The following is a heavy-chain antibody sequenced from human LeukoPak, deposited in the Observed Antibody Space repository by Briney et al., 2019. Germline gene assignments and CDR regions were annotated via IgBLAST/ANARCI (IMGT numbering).Heavy chain of an antibody. CDR2: IKEDGSEK. CDR1: GFTFSSYA. Sequence: GGSLRLSCAASGFTFSSYAMSWVRQAPGKGLEWVASIKEDGSEKFYVDSVKGRFTISRDNAKNSLYLQMNTLRAEDTAVYFCARILLRSESYYNPSDYWGQGTLVTVSS. V-gene: IGHV3-7*01. CDR3: ARILLRSESYYNPSDY. J-gene: IGHJ4*02. D-gene: IGHD3-10*01.